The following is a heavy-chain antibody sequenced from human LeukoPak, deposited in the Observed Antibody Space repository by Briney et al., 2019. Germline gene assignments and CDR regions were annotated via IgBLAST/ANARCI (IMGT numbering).Heavy chain of an antibody. CDR3: ARGIRAVAATANWFDP. J-gene: IGHJ5*02. CDR2: IYYSGST. V-gene: IGHV4-59*08. D-gene: IGHD2-15*01. Sequence: PSETLSLTCTVSGGSISSYYWSWIRQPPGKGLEWIGYIYYSGSTNYNPSLKSRVTISVDTSKNQFSLKLSSVTAADTAVYYCARGIRAVAATANWFDPWGQGILVTVSS. CDR1: GGSISSYY.